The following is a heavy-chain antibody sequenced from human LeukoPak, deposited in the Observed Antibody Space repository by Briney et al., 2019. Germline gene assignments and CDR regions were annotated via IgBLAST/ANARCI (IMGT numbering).Heavy chain of an antibody. CDR1: GYSFTSYW. V-gene: IGHV5-51*01. CDR2: IYPGDSDT. Sequence: GESLKISCKGSGYSFTSYWIGWVRQMPGKGLEWMGIIYPGDSDTRYSPSFQGHVTISADKSISTAYLQWSSLKASDTAMYYCARRRTTYDILTGYYSYYYGMDVWGQGTTVTVSS. J-gene: IGHJ6*02. CDR3: ARRRTTYDILTGYYSYYYGMDV. D-gene: IGHD3-9*01.